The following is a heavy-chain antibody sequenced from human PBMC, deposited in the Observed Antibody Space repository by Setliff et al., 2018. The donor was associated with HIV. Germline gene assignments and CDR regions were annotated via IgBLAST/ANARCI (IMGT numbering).Heavy chain of an antibody. CDR2: IHYSGSS. V-gene: IGHV4-59*08. CDR1: GGSITGHY. CDR3: ARQSDFWSGYYDGAFDI. J-gene: IGHJ3*02. D-gene: IGHD3-3*01. Sequence: SETLSLTCTVSGGSITGHYWSRIRQPPGKGLEWIGYIHYSGSSNYNPSLKSRVSISLDTSKKQFSLKLSSVTAADTAVYYCARQSDFWSGYYDGAFDIWGQGTMVTVSS.